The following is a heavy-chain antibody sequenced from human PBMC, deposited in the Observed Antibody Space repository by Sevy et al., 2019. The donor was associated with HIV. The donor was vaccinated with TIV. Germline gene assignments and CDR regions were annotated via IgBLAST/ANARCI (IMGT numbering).Heavy chain of an antibody. CDR3: AKPRRVTTTLDYFDS. D-gene: IGHD1-1*01. CDR2: ISFDGNYE. V-gene: IGHV3-30*18. Sequence: GGSLRLSCVASGFTVSSYGMAWVRQAPGKGLEWVAVISFDGNYEDYADSVKGRFTISRDNSKKTVYLQMNILRPEDTAVDYGAKPRRVTTTLDYFDSWGQGTLVTVSS. J-gene: IGHJ4*02. CDR1: GFTVSSYG.